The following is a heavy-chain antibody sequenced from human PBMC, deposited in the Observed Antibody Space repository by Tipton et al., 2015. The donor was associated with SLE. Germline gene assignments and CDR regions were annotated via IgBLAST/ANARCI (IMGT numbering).Heavy chain of an antibody. J-gene: IGHJ3*02. CDR3: ARQGTGDAFDI. V-gene: IGHV4-39*07. CDR1: GGSISSSSYY. CDR2: TYYSGST. D-gene: IGHD1-1*01. Sequence: TLSLTCTVSGGSISSSSYYWGWIRQPPGKGLEWIGSTYYSGSTYYNPSLKSRVTISVDTSKNQFSLKLSSVTAADTAVYYCARQGTGDAFDIWGQGTMVTVSS.